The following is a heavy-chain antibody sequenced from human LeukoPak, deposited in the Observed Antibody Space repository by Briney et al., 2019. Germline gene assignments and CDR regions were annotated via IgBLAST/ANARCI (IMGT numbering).Heavy chain of an antibody. CDR1: GYTFTSYY. D-gene: IGHD5-24*01. CDR2: INPTGGST. Sequence: ASVKVSCKASGYTFTSYYMHWVRQAPGQGLEWMGLINPTGGSTGYAQKFQGRVTMTRDMSTSTVYMELGSLRSEDTAVYYCARDLGGPFKWAMATRANWFDPWGQGTLVTVSS. J-gene: IGHJ5*02. CDR3: ARDLGGPFKWAMATRANWFDP. V-gene: IGHV1-46*01.